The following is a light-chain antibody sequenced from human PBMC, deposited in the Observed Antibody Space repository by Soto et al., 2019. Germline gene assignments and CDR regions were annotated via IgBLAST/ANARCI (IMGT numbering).Light chain of an antibody. J-gene: IGKJ3*01. V-gene: IGKV1-27*01. CDR1: QGIDTY. CDR2: AAS. Sequence: DLQMTQSPSSLSASVGDRVTITCRASQGIDTYLAWYQQKPGQVPKLLIYAASTLQSGVPSRFSGSGSGTDFTLTISSLQPEDVETYFCQKYTRAPFTFGPGTKVDIK. CDR3: QKYTRAPFT.